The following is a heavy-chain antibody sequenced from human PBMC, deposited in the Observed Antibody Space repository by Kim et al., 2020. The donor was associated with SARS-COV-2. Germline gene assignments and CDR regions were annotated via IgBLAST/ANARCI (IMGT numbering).Heavy chain of an antibody. D-gene: IGHD3-10*01. CDR1: GFTFDDYG. J-gene: IGHJ4*02. V-gene: IGHV3-20*01. CDR2: IYWNGGST. Sequence: GGSLRLSCAASGFTFDDYGMSWVRQAPGKGLEWVSGIYWNGGSTGYADSVKGRFTISRDNAKNSLYLKMNSLRAEDTALYHCARAVGNGSGSYYNYWGQGTLVTVSS. CDR3: ARAVGNGSGSYYNY.